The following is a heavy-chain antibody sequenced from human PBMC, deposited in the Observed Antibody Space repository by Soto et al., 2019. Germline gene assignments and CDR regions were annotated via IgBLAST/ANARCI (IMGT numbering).Heavy chain of an antibody. J-gene: IGHJ5*02. CDR2: ISAYNGNT. CDR1: GYTFISSD. CDR3: ARVRSPGHPPYNWFDP. Sequence: ASVKVSCKASGYTFISSDITWVRQPPGQGLEWMGWISAYNGNTNVPQNLQGRVILTTDTSTDTAYMELRSLRSDDTAMYYCARVRSPGHPPYNWFDPWGQGTLVTVSS. V-gene: IGHV1-18*04.